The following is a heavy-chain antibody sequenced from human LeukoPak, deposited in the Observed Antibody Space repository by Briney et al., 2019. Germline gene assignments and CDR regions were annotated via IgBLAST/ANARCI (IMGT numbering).Heavy chain of an antibody. CDR2: ISGSGGST. V-gene: IGHV3-23*01. CDR3: AKGPYSGSQWVYMDV. CDR1: GFTFSSYA. Sequence: AGGSLRLSCAASGFTFSSYAMSWVRQAPGKGLEWVSAISGSGGSTYYADSVKGRFTISRDNSKNTLYLQMNSLRAEDTAVYYCAKGPYSGSQWVYMDVWGKGTTVTVSS. D-gene: IGHD1-26*01. J-gene: IGHJ6*04.